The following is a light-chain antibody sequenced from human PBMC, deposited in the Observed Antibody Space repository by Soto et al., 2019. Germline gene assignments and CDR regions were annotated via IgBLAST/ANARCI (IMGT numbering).Light chain of an antibody. J-gene: IGKJ3*01. CDR3: QHYGSSPLFT. CDR1: QSISGSS. V-gene: IGKV3-20*01. CDR2: GAS. Sequence: EVVLTQSPGTLSLSPGERATLSCRASQSISGSSLAWYQQKPGQAPRLLIYGASNRATGIPDRFSGSGSGTDFTLNISGLEPEDLAVYYCQHYGSSPLFTFGPGTKVDIK.